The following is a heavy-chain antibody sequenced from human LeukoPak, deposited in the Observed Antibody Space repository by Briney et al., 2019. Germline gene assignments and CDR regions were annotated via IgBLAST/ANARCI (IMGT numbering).Heavy chain of an antibody. J-gene: IGHJ4*02. CDR2: INPSGGST. D-gene: IGHD1-26*01. Sequence: GASVKVSCKASGYSFTIYYMHWVRQAPGQGLEWMGIINPSGGSTSYAQKFQGRVTMTRNTSISTAYMELSSLRSEDTAVYYCARANWWELYGDDYWGLGTLVTVSS. V-gene: IGHV1-46*01. CDR1: GYSFTIYY. CDR3: ARANWWELYGDDY.